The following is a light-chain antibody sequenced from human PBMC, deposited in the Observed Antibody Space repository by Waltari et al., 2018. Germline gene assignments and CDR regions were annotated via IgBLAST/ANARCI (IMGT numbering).Light chain of an antibody. V-gene: IGKV3-11*01. CDR2: DTS. CDR3: QQRYSWPLT. J-gene: IGKJ4*01. CDR1: QSVKNY. Sequence: EIVLTQSPATLSLSPGEGATLSCRASQSVKNYLAWYQQKPGQAPRLLIYDTSNRATGIPARFSGSGSGTDFTLTISSLEPEDFAVYYCQQRYSWPLTFAGGTKVEIK.